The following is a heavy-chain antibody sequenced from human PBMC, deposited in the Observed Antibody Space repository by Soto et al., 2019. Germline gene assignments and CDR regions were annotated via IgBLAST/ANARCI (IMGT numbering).Heavy chain of an antibody. D-gene: IGHD5-18*01. Sequence: PSETLSLTCAVYGGSFSGYDWSWTRQPPGKGLEWIGEINHSGSTNYNPSLKSRVTISVDTSKNQFSLKLSSVTAADTAVYYCASPRGYSYGYRDWYFDLWGRGTLVTVSS. CDR1: GGSFSGYD. CDR3: ASPRGYSYGYRDWYFDL. V-gene: IGHV4-34*01. J-gene: IGHJ2*01. CDR2: INHSGST.